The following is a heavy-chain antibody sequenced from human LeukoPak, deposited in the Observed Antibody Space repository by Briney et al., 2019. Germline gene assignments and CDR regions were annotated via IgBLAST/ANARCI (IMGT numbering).Heavy chain of an antibody. Sequence: SETLSLTCAVYGGSFSGYYWSWIRQPPGKGLEWIGEINHSGSTNYNPSLKSRVTISVDTSKNQFSLKLSSVTAADTAVYYCATPGREYQVPYYFDYWGQGTLVTVSS. CDR3: ATPGREYQVPYYFDY. V-gene: IGHV4-34*01. CDR2: INHSGST. D-gene: IGHD2-2*01. CDR1: GGSFSGYY. J-gene: IGHJ4*02.